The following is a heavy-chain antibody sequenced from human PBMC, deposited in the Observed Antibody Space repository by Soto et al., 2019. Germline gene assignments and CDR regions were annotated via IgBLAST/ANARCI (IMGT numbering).Heavy chain of an antibody. CDR3: AGDPAGIAVAGTGY. CDR1: GGTFSSYT. V-gene: IGHV1-69*08. D-gene: IGHD6-19*01. J-gene: IGHJ4*02. CDR2: IIPILGIA. Sequence: QVQLVQSGAEVKKPGSSVKVSCKASGGTFSSYTISWVRQAPGQGLEWMGRIIPILGIANYAQKFQGRVTITADKSTSPAYTELSSLRSEDTAVYYCAGDPAGIAVAGTGYWGQGTLVTVSS.